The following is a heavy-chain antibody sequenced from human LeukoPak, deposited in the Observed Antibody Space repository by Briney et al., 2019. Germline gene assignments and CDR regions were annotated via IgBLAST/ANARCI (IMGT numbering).Heavy chain of an antibody. J-gene: IGHJ6*04. CDR2: IYSGGGT. D-gene: IGHD3-10*02. CDR3: AELGITMIGGV. CDR1: GFTVSSND. Sequence: GGSLRLSCAASGFTVSSNDMSWVRQAPGKGLECISVIYSGGGTDYADSVKGRFTISRDNTKNSLYLQMNSLRAEDTAVYYCAELGITMIGGVWGKGTTVTISS. V-gene: IGHV3-53*01.